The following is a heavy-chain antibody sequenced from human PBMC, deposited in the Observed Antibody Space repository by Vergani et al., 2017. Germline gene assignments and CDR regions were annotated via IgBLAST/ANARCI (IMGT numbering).Heavy chain of an antibody. J-gene: IGHJ4*02. CDR1: GFTFTSSA. D-gene: IGHD5-24*01. V-gene: IGHV1-58*01. CDR2: IVVGSGNT. CDR3: ARHRIQNSMATILDY. Sequence: QMQLVQSGPEVKKPGTSVKVSCKASGFTFTSSAVQWVRQARGQRLEWIGWIVVGSGNTNYAQKFQERVTITRDMSTSTAYMELSSLRSEDTAVYYCARHRIQNSMATILDYWGQGTLVTVSS.